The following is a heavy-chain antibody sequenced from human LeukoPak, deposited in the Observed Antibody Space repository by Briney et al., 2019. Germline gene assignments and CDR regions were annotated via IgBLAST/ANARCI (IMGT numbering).Heavy chain of an antibody. V-gene: IGHV2-5*02. J-gene: IGHJ3*02. D-gene: IGHD2-15*01. CDR1: GFSFTTSGVG. CDR2: IYWDDDK. CDR3: AHGTWDTYCSGGNCHQPGHAFDI. Sequence: MKSGPTLVNPTQTLTLTCTFSGFSFTTSGVGVGWIRQPPGKALEWLALIYWDDDKRYSPSLKSRLTITRDTSKNQVVLTMTNMDPVDTATYYCAHGTWDTYCSGGNCHQPGHAFDIWGQGTMVTVSS.